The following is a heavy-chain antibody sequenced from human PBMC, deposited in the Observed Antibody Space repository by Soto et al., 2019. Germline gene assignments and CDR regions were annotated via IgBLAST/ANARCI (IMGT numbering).Heavy chain of an antibody. Sequence: GASVKVSCKASGGTFSSYGISWVRQAPGQGLEWMGGIIPIFGTANYAQKFQGRVTITADESTSTAYMELSSLRSEDTAVYYCAREGYYDYVWGSYRSHFYYYYYGMDVWGQGTTVTVSS. CDR1: GGTFSSYG. CDR2: IIPIFGTA. D-gene: IGHD3-16*02. V-gene: IGHV1-69*13. CDR3: AREGYYDYVWGSYRSHFYYYYYGMDV. J-gene: IGHJ6*02.